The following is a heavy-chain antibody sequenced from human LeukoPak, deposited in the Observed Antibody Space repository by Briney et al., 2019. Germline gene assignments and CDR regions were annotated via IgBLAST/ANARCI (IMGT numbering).Heavy chain of an antibody. V-gene: IGHV3-7*01. CDR2: IKQDGSEK. CDR3: ARDYQTTVTPWYFDY. Sequence: GGPLRLSCAASGLTFSSYEMSWVRQAPGKGLEGVANIKQDGSEKYYVDSVKGRFTISRDNAKNSLYLQMNSLRAEDTAVYYCARDYQTTVTPWYFDYWGQGTLVTVSS. CDR1: GLTFSSYE. D-gene: IGHD4-11*01. J-gene: IGHJ4*02.